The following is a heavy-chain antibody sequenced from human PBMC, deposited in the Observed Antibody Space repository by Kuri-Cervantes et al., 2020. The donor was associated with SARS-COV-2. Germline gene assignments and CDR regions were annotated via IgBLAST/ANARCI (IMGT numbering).Heavy chain of an antibody. CDR1: GGSFSGYY. V-gene: IGHV4-34*01. J-gene: IGHJ4*02. CDR3: ARGRSRTTIFGVVISGVGYYSDY. D-gene: IGHD3-3*01. CDR2: INHSGST. Sequence: GSLRLSCAVYGGSFSGYYWSWIRQPPGKGLEWIGEINHSGSTNYNPSLKSRVTISVDTSKNQFSLKLSSVTAADTAVYYCARGRSRTTIFGVVISGVGYYSDYWGQGTLVTVSS.